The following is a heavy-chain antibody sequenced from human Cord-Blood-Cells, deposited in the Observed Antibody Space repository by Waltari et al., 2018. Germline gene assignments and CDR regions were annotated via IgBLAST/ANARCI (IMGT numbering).Heavy chain of an antibody. CDR3: ARGRDYGDYY. D-gene: IGHD4-17*01. V-gene: IGHV4-34*01. Sequence: QVQLQQWGAGLLKPSETLSLTCAVYGGSFSGYYWSWIRQPPGKGLEWIGEVNHSGSTNYNPSLKSRVTISVDTSKTQFSLKVSSVTAADTAVYYCARGRDYGDYYWGQGTLVTVSS. CDR2: VNHSGST. J-gene: IGHJ4*02. CDR1: GGSFSGYY.